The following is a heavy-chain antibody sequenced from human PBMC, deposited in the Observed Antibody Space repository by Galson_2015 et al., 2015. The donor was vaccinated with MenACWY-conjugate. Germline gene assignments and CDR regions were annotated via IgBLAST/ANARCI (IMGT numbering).Heavy chain of an antibody. CDR1: GYTFTSYY. V-gene: IGHV1-46*01. Sequence: QSGAEVKKPGESLKISCKASGYTFTSYYMHWVRQAPRQGLEWMGIINPSGGSTSYAQKFQGRVTMTRDTSTSTVYMELSSLRSEDTAVYYCARRGEEYYYDSSGPAGALGTSLNYYYGMDVWGQGTTVTVSS. CDR2: INPSGGST. CDR3: ARRGEEYYYDSSGPAGALGTSLNYYYGMDV. J-gene: IGHJ6*02. D-gene: IGHD3-22*01.